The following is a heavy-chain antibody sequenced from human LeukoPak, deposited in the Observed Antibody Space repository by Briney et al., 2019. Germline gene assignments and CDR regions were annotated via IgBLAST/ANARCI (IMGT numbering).Heavy chain of an antibody. CDR3: ARVPRYCSGGNCYSEYYFDY. Sequence: PSETLSLTCTVSGGSISSYYWSWIRQPAGKGLEWIGRMYLNGGTNYNSSLKSRVTMSVDASKTQFSLKLSSVTAADSAVYYCARVPRYCSGGNCYSEYYFDYWGQGTLVTVSS. V-gene: IGHV4-4*07. D-gene: IGHD2-15*01. J-gene: IGHJ4*02. CDR2: MYLNGGT. CDR1: GGSISSYY.